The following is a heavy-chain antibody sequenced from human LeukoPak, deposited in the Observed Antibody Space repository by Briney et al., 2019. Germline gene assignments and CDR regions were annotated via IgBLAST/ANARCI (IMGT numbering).Heavy chain of an antibody. CDR1: GFTFSSYW. J-gene: IGHJ4*02. Sequence: AGGSLRLSCAASGFTFSSYWMSWVRQAPGKGLXXXXXXXQDGSEKYYVDSVKGRFTISRDNAKNSLYLQMNSLRAEDTAVYYCARSNRGDSSGYYSLDYWGQGTLVTVSS. CDR2: XXQDGSEK. V-gene: IGHV3-7*01. D-gene: IGHD3-22*01. CDR3: ARSNRGDSSGYYSLDY.